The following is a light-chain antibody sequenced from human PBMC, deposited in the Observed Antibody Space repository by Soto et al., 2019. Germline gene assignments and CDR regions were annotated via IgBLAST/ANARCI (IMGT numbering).Light chain of an antibody. CDR3: QHYSTWPLT. CDR1: QVVCST. CDR2: DAS. Sequence: EVVLTKSPATLSVSPGERATLSCRASQVVCSTLAWYQQEPGRAPRLLIYDASTRATGIPDRFSGAGSGTEFTLTLISLQSDDFAVYYCQHYSTWPLTFGGGTRVEL. J-gene: IGKJ4*01. V-gene: IGKV3-15*01.